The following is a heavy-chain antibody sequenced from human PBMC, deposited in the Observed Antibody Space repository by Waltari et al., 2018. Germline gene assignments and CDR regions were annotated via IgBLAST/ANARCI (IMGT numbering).Heavy chain of an antibody. V-gene: IGHV4-34*01. CDR3: ARGRVRRLRLLEWTHYFDY. CDR1: GGSFSGYY. J-gene: IGHJ4*02. CDR2: INHSGST. Sequence: QVQLQQWGAGLLKPSETLSLTCAVYGGSFSGYYWSWIRQPPGKGLEWIGEINHSGSTNYNPSLKSRVTISVDTSKNQFSLKLSSVTAADTAVYYCARGRVRRLRLLEWTHYFDYWGQGTLVTVSS. D-gene: IGHD3-3*01.